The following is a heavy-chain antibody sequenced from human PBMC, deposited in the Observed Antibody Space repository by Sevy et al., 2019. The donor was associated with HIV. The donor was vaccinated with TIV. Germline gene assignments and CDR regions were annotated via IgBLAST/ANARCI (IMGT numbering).Heavy chain of an antibody. CDR2: VSGSGGKR. V-gene: IGHV3-23*01. Sequence: QLGGSLRLSCAAFGFTFSNYGMTWVRQAPGKGLEWVSSVSGSGGKRYNADSVKGRFTISRDNSKNTLYLQMNSLRAEDTAVYYCARRGNYYGDALDFWGQGTVVTVSS. CDR3: ARRGNYYGDALDF. CDR1: GFTFSNYG. D-gene: IGHD3-10*01. J-gene: IGHJ3*01.